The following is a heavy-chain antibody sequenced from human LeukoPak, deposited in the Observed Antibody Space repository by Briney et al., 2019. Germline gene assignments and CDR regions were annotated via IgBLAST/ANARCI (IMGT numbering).Heavy chain of an antibody. CDR1: GFTFSSYA. Sequence: GGSLRLSCAASGFTFSSYAMSWVRQAPGRGLEWVSGISGSGDNTYYADSVKGRFTISRDNSKNTLYVQVNSLGTEDTAAYYCAKGSYYDSSGSFYFDYWGQGTLVTVS. CDR2: ISGSGDNT. J-gene: IGHJ4*02. D-gene: IGHD3-22*01. CDR3: AKGSYYDSSGSFYFDY. V-gene: IGHV3-23*01.